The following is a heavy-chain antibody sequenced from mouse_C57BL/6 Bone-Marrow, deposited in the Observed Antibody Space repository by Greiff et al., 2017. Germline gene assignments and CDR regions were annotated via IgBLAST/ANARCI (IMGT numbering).Heavy chain of an antibody. Sequence: QVHLQQSGAELVRPGASVKLSCKASGYTFTSYGISWVKQRTGQGLEWIGEIYPRSGNTYYNEKFKGKATLTADTSSSTAYMQLRSLTSEDSAVACCAWGGAYLYYWGQGTTLTVSA. CDR3: AWGGAYLYY. V-gene: IGHV1-81*01. CDR1: GYTFTSYG. CDR2: IYPRSGNT. J-gene: IGHJ2*01.